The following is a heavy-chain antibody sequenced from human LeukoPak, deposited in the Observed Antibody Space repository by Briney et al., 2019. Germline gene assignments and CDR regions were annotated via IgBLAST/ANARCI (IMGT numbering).Heavy chain of an antibody. CDR2: IYYSGST. J-gene: IGHJ4*02. CDR3: ARMGPSSAPLDY. D-gene: IGHD1-26*01. Sequence: SETLSLTCTVSGGSISSSSYYWGWIRQPPGKGLEWIGSIYYSGSTYYNPSLKSRVTISVDTSKNQFSLKLSSVTAADTAVYYCARMGPSSAPLDYWGQGTLVTVSS. V-gene: IGHV4-39*07. CDR1: GGSISSSSYY.